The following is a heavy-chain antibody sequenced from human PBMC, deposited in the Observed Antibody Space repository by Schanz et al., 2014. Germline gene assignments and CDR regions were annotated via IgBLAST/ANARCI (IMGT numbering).Heavy chain of an antibody. CDR1: GFTFSSYG. V-gene: IGHV3-23*04. CDR2: ISASGGST. D-gene: IGHD2-15*01. J-gene: IGHJ6*02. Sequence: VQLVESGGGVVQPGRSLRLSCAASGFTFSSYGMHWVRQAPGKGLEWVSTISASGGSTYYADSVKGRFTISRDNSKKILYLQMNSLRAEDTAVYYCAKDRRKSNCSGSRCFHYSYYDMEVWGQGTTVTVSS. CDR3: AKDRRKSNCSGSRCFHYSYYDMEV.